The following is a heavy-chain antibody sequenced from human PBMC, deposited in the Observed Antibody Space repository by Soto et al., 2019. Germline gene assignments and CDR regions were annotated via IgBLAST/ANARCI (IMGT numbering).Heavy chain of an antibody. CDR1: GLTFRNYG. CDR3: ARDGAAVVGTFDY. Sequence: AGSLRLSCEVSGLTFRNYGMHWVRQAPGKGPEWVAMIYNDGSNKEYADSVKGRFTISRDNSKNTLFLQMNSLRVADTAVYFCARDGAAVVGTFDYWGQGTLVTVSS. CDR2: IYNDGSNK. D-gene: IGHD6-19*01. J-gene: IGHJ4*02. V-gene: IGHV3-33*01.